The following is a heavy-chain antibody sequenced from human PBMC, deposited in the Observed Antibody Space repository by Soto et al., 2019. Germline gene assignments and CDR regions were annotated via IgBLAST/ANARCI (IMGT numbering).Heavy chain of an antibody. CDR3: AASCVGCGEFNYYGMDV. Sequence: PSETLSLTCAVHGGSFSGYYWDWIRQPPGKGLEWFGEINHGGTSNYTPSLKSRFTISVDTSKNHFSLKLSFVTAADTAFFYCAASCVGCGEFNYYGMDVWGQGTTVTVSS. CDR1: GGSFSGYY. J-gene: IGHJ6*02. D-gene: IGHD4-17*01. V-gene: IGHV4-34*09. CDR2: INHGGTS.